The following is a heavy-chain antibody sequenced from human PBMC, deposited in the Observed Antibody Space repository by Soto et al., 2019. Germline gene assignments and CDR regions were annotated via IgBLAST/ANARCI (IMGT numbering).Heavy chain of an antibody. J-gene: IGHJ4*02. CDR2: IWYDGSNK. CDR3: ARGSYYDSSGSYWAFDY. D-gene: IGHD3-22*01. V-gene: IGHV3-33*01. CDR1: GFTFSSYG. Sequence: QVQLVESGGGVVQPGRSLRLSCVASGFTFSSYGMHWVRQAPGKGLEWVAVIWYDGSNKYYADSVKGRFTISRDNSKTTLFLQMNSLRAEDTAVYYCARGSYYDSSGSYWAFDYWGQGTLVTVSS.